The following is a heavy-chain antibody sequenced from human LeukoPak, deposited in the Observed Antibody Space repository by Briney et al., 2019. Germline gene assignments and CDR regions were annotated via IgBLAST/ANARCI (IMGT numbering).Heavy chain of an antibody. J-gene: IGHJ4*02. CDR1: GFTFSSYA. D-gene: IGHD3-3*01. Sequence: PGGSLRLSCPASGFTFSSYAMSWVRPAPGKGLEWVSATSGSGGRTYYADSVTGRPTISRDNSKNTLYLKMNSLRAEDTAVYYCAKERGGWSGYGFDYWGQGTLVTVSS. CDR3: AKERGGWSGYGFDY. CDR2: TSGSGGRT. V-gene: IGHV3-23*01.